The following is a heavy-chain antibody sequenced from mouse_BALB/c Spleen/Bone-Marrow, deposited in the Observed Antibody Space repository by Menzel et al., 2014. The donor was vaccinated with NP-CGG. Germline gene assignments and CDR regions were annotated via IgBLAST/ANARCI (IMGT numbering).Heavy chain of an antibody. J-gene: IGHJ1*01. V-gene: IGHV7-3*02. CDR3: TRDENVGIYWYFDV. CDR1: GFTFTDYY. CDR2: IRNKANGYTT. Sequence: EVKVVESGGGLVQPGGSLGLSCAASGFTFTDYYMSWVRQPPGKALEWLGFIRNKANGYTTYYSASVKGRFTISRDNSQSILYLQMNTLRAEDSATYYCTRDENVGIYWYFDVWGAGTTVTVSS.